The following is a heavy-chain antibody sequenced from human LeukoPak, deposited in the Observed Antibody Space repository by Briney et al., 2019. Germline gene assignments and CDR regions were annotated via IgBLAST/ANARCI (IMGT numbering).Heavy chain of an antibody. CDR1: GFTLSNYA. J-gene: IGHJ4*02. D-gene: IGHD2-2*01. Sequence: GGSLRLSCAASGFTLSNYAMSWVRQAPGKGLEWVSAISGSGVSTYYADSVKGRFTISRDTSKNTLFLQMNSLRAEDTAVYYCAKDRQYQLLIFGYFDYWGQGTLVTVSS. CDR3: AKDRQYQLLIFGYFDY. CDR2: ISGSGVST. V-gene: IGHV3-23*01.